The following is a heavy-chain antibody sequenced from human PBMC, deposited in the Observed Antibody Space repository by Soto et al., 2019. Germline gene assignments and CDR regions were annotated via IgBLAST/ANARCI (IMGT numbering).Heavy chain of an antibody. CDR1: GGSFSGYY. D-gene: IGHD6-13*01. Sequence: SETLSLTCAVYGGSFSGYYWSWIRQPPGKGLEWIGEINHSGSTNYNPSLKSRVTISVDTSKNQFSLKLSSVTAADTAVYYCATQKYSSSWYYYYGMDVWGQGTTVTSP. V-gene: IGHV4-34*01. CDR2: INHSGST. CDR3: ATQKYSSSWYYYYGMDV. J-gene: IGHJ6*02.